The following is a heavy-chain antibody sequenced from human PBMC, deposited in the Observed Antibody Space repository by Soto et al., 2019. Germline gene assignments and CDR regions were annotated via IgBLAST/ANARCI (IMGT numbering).Heavy chain of an antibody. J-gene: IGHJ5*02. CDR2: ISGSGGST. V-gene: IGHV3-23*01. D-gene: IGHD6-13*01. CDR3: AKRVRDSSSWYFWFDP. CDR1: GFRFRTRA. Sequence: GGSLRLSCAASGFRFRTRAMSWVRQAPGKGLEWVSAISGSGGSTYYADSVKGRFTISRDNSKNTLYLQMNSLRAEDTAVYYCAKRVRDSSSWYFWFDPWGQGTLVTVSS.